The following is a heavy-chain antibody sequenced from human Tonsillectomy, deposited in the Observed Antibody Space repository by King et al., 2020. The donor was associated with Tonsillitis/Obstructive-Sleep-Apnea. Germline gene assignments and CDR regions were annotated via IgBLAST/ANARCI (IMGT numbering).Heavy chain of an antibody. V-gene: IGHV5-10-1*03. CDR3: VRVITNYYYYGMDV. CDR2: IDPSDSYT. Sequence: VQLVESGAEVKKPGESLRISCKGSGYSFTSYWISWVRQMPGKGLEWMGRIDPSDSYTNYSPSFQGHVIISADKSISTAYLQWSSLKASDTAMYYCVRVITNYYYYGMDVWGQGTTVTVSS. CDR1: GYSFTSYW. D-gene: IGHD3-10*01. J-gene: IGHJ6*02.